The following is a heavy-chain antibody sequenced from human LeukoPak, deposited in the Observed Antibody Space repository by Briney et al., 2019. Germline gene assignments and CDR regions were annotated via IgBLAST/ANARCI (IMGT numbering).Heavy chain of an antibody. D-gene: IGHD6-13*01. Sequence: PGGSLRLSCAASGFTFSSYSMNWVRQAPGKGLGWVSSISSSSSYICYADSVKGRFTISRDNAKNSLYLQMNSLRAEDTAVYYCASLGIAAAGRDYFDYWGQGTLVTVSS. CDR2: ISSSSSYI. V-gene: IGHV3-21*01. CDR3: ASLGIAAAGRDYFDY. J-gene: IGHJ4*02. CDR1: GFTFSSYS.